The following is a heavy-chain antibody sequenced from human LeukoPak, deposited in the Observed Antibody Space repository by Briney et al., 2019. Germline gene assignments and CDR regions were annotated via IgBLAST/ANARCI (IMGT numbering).Heavy chain of an antibody. D-gene: IGHD2-15*01. J-gene: IGHJ6*03. CDR3: ARRGRNYYYYMHG. CDR1: RGSISSSIYY. CDR2: IYYSGST. Sequence: SETLSLTCTVSRGSISSSIYYWGWIRQPPGEGREWIRSIYYSGSTYYNPSRKSRVPIPVDTSKNQFSLTLSSLAAADPAVYYCARRGRNYYYYMHGWGKGTKVTVSS. V-gene: IGHV4-39*01.